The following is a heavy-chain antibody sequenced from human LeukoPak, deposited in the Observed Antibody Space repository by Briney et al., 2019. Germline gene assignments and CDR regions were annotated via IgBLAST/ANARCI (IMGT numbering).Heavy chain of an antibody. V-gene: IGHV1-24*01. J-gene: IGHJ4*02. CDR2: FDPEDGET. CDR1: GYTLTELS. D-gene: IGHD3-22*01. CDR3: ATVPGYYDSSGYLIDY. Sequence: ASVKVSCKVSGYTLTELSMHWVRQAPGKGLEWMGGFDPEDGETIYAQKFQGRVTMTEDTSTDTAYMELSSLRSEDTAVYYCATVPGYYDSSGYLIDYWGQGTLVTVSS.